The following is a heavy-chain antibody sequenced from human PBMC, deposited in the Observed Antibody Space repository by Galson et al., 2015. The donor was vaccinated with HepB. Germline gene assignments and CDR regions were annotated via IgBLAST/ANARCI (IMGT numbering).Heavy chain of an antibody. CDR1: GFTFSSYS. Sequence: SLRLSCAASGFTFSSYSMNWVRQAPGKGLEWVSYISSSSSTIYYADSVKGRFTISRDNAKNSLYLQMNSLRAEDTAVYYCARAQFGGSGRGYAFDIWGQGTMVTVSS. J-gene: IGHJ3*02. CDR2: ISSSSSTI. V-gene: IGHV3-48*01. D-gene: IGHD3-16*01. CDR3: ARAQFGGSGRGYAFDI.